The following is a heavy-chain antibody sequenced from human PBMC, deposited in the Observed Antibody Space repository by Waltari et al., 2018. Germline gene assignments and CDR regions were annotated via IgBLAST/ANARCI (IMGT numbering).Heavy chain of an antibody. Sequence: QVHLVQSGAEVKKAGSSEKVSCKASGGTFSSYGFNWVRQAPGQGLEWMGGIIPIFGPANYAQNLQGRVKITADDSTSTVYMELTSLRSEDTAVYYCARDPGSRPYYFNNWGQGTLVAVSS. V-gene: IGHV1-69*01. CDR1: GGTFSSYG. CDR3: ARDPGSRPYYFNN. D-gene: IGHD2-2*01. CDR2: IIPIFGPA. J-gene: IGHJ4*02.